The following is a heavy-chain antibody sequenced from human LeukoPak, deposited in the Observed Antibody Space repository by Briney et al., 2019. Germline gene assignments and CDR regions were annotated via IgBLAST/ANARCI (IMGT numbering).Heavy chain of an antibody. CDR3: ATNGPAYSYGPWDDAFDI. CDR1: GDSISSYY. Sequence: SETLSLTCTVSGDSISSYYWSGIREPAGKGLEWSGRSYPSRSTNYNPSLKSRVTMSVDTSENQFSLKLSSVTAADTAVYYCATNGPAYSYGPWDDAFDIWGQGTMVTVSS. CDR2: SYPSRST. J-gene: IGHJ3*02. D-gene: IGHD5-18*01. V-gene: IGHV4-4*07.